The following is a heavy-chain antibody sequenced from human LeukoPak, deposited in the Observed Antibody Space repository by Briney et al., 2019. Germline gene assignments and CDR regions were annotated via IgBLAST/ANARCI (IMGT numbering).Heavy chain of an antibody. D-gene: IGHD3-16*01. CDR1: GFTFSSYS. CDR2: ISPSSSSI. V-gene: IGHV3-21*01. J-gene: IGHJ4*02. CDR3: ARDQSSPYVS. Sequence: GGSLRLSCAASGFTFSSYSMNWVRQAPGKGLEWVSSISPSSSSIYYADSVKGRFTISRDNAKNSLYLQMNSLRAEDTAVYYCARDQSSPYVSGGQGALVTVSS.